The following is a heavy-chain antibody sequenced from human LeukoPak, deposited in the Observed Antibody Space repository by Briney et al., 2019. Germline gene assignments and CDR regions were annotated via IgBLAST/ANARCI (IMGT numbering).Heavy chain of an antibody. CDR1: GFPFSNYA. D-gene: IGHD5-12*01. CDR3: ARESSFGGYVTKRSFDS. V-gene: IGHV3-64*01. Sequence: PGGSLRLSCAASGFPFSNYAMHWVRQAPGKGLEHVSVVSVTGVNTYYANSVKGRFTISRDDSKNTVYLQMGSLRAEDMGVYYCARESSFGGYVTKRSFDSWGQGTLVTVSS. CDR2: VSVTGVNT. J-gene: IGHJ4*02.